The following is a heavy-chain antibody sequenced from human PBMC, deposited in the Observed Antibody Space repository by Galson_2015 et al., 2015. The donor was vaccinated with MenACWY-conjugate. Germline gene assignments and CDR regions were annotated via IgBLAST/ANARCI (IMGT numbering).Heavy chain of an antibody. V-gene: IGHV3-21*01. CDR1: GITFSGYS. CDR3: ARDQENGFDY. J-gene: IGHJ4*02. CDR2: ISSSSRFI. Sequence: SLRLSCAASGITFSGYSMNWVRQAPGKGLEWVSSISSSSRFIYYPDSVKGRFTVSRDNAKKSLFLQMNSLRAEDTAVYYCARDQENGFDYWSQGTLVTVSS. D-gene: IGHD2-8*01.